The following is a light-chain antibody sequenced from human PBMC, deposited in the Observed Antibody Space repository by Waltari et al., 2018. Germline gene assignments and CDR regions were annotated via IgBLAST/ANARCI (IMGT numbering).Light chain of an antibody. CDR3: QQYNSWPYT. J-gene: IGKJ2*01. V-gene: IGKV3-15*01. CDR2: GTS. CDR1: RSFSSH. Sequence: EIVMPQSPATLSVSPGERVTLPCRARRSFSSHLAWYQQKPGQAPRLLISGTSTRATGIPARFSGSGSGTDFTLTISSLQSEDLAVYYCQQYNSWPYTFGQGTKLEI.